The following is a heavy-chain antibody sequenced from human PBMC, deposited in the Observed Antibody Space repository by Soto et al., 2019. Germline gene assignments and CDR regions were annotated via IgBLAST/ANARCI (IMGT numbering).Heavy chain of an antibody. CDR3: ARGPITETSFIDH. D-gene: IGHD1-7*01. V-gene: IGHV3-30-3*01. CDR2: ISYDGSSQ. J-gene: IGHJ4*02. CDR1: GFTFSSYP. Sequence: QVQIVESGGGVVQPGRSLRLSCAASGFTFSSYPMHWVRQDPGKGLEWVTVISYDGSSQSYADSVKGRFTISRDNSKDTLYLQMHSLRSEDKAVYYCARGPITETSFIDHWGQGTLVTVSS.